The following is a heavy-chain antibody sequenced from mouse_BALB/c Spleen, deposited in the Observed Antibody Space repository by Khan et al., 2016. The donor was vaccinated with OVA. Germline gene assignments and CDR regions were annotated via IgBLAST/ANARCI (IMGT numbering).Heavy chain of an antibody. D-gene: IGHD2-1*01. J-gene: IGHJ3*01. V-gene: IGHV14-1*02. Sequence: VQLQQSGAELVRPGALVKLSCKASGFNIKDYYMLWVKQRPEQGLEWIGWIDPENGNTIYDPKFQGKASITADTSSTTAYLQLSSLTSEDTAVYYWARRGDGNYGFAYWGQGTLVTVSA. CDR3: ARRGDGNYGFAY. CDR2: IDPENGNT. CDR1: GFNIKDYY.